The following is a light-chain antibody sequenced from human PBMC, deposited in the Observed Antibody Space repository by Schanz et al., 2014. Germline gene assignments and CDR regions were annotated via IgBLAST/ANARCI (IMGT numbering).Light chain of an antibody. CDR3: QQYHNWPRT. CDR1: QSVSSS. V-gene: IGKV3D-15*01. CDR2: GAS. J-gene: IGKJ1*01. Sequence: EIVMTQSPATLSVSPGEGVTLSCRASQSVSSSLAWYQQKPGQAPRLLIYGASSRATGIPARFSGSGSGTDFTLTISSLEPEDFAVYYCQQYHNWPRTFGQGTKVEIK.